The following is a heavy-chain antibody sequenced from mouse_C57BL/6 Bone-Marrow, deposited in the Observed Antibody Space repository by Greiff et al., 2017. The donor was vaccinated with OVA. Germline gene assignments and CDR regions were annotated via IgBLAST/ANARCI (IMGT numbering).Heavy chain of an antibody. CDR2: INSDGGST. Sequence: EVKVEESGGGLVQPGESLKLSCESNEYEFPSHDMSWVRKTPEKRLELVAAINSDGGSTYYPDTMERRFIISRDNTKKTLYLQMSSLRSEDTALYYCARYDYERAFAYWGQGTLVTVSA. J-gene: IGHJ3*01. CDR1: EYEFPSHD. D-gene: IGHD2-4*01. V-gene: IGHV5-2*03. CDR3: ARYDYERAFAY.